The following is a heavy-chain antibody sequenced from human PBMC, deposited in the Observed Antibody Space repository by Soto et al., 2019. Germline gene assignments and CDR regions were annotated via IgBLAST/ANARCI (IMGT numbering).Heavy chain of an antibody. J-gene: IGHJ6*02. CDR2: ISYDGSNK. Sequence: QVQLVESGGGVVQPGRSLRLSCAASGFTFSSYGIHWVRQAPGKGLEWVTVISYDGSNKYYADSVKGRFTISRDNSKNTQYLQMNSLRADDTAVYYCAKGEYYYGAGTPYYGMDVWGQGTTVTVSS. V-gene: IGHV3-30*18. D-gene: IGHD3-10*01. CDR3: AKGEYYYGAGTPYYGMDV. CDR1: GFTFSSYG.